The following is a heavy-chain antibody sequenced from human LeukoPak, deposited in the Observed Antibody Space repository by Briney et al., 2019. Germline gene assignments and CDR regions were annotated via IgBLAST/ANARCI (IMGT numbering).Heavy chain of an antibody. Sequence: PGGSLRLSCAASGFTFSSYWMSWVRQAPGKGLEWVANIKQDGSEKYYVDSVKGRFTISRDNAKNSLYLQMNSLRAEDTAVYYCARDDYSNYGLPWFDPWGQGTLVTVSS. CDR3: ARDDYSNYGLPWFDP. V-gene: IGHV3-7*01. CDR2: IKQDGSEK. CDR1: GFTFSSYW. D-gene: IGHD4-11*01. J-gene: IGHJ5*02.